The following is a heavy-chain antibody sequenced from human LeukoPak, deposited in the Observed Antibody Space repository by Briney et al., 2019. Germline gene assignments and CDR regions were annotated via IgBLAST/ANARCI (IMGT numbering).Heavy chain of an antibody. V-gene: IGHV4-59*01. Sequence: SETLSLTCTVSGGSISSYYWSWIRQPPGKGLEWIGYIYDSGTTSYNPSLKSRVTVSVDTSKNQFSLKLSSVTAADTAVYYCARYVGEKTAFDIWGQGTMVTVSS. CDR1: GGSISSYY. D-gene: IGHD3-10*01. CDR2: IYDSGTT. J-gene: IGHJ3*02. CDR3: ARYVGEKTAFDI.